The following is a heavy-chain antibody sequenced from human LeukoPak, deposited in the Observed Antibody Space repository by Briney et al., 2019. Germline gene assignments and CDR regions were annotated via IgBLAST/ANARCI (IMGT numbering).Heavy chain of an antibody. CDR3: ARDNSGNGNFDY. Sequence: GGSLRLSCAASGFTVSSNYMSWVRQAPGKGLEWVSVIYSGGSTYYADSVKGRFTISRDNSKNTLYLQMNSLRAEDTAVYYCARDNSGNGNFDYWGQGTLVTVSS. J-gene: IGHJ4*02. D-gene: IGHD5-12*01. CDR1: GFTVSSNY. CDR2: IYSGGST. V-gene: IGHV3-53*01.